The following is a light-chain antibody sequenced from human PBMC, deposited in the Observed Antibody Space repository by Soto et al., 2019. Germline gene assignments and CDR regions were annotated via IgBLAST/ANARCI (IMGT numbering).Light chain of an antibody. V-gene: IGLV1-40*01. CDR2: VNN. CDR1: SSNFGADYD. CDR3: QSYDIRLSGWV. J-gene: IGLJ3*02. Sequence: QSVLTQPPSVSGVPGQRVTISCTGSSSNFGADYDVNWYQQLPGTAPKLLIHVNNNRPSGVPDRFSGSKSGTSASLVITGLQTEDEADYYCQSYDIRLSGWVFGGGTKVTVL.